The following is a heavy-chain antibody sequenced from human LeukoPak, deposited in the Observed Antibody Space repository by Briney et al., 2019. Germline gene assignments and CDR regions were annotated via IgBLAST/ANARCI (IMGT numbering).Heavy chain of an antibody. J-gene: IGHJ4*02. CDR1: GFTFSSYW. Sequence: QPGGSLRLSCAASGFTFSSYWMSWVRQAPGKGLEWVSTISGGGGSTYYADSVKGRFTISRDNAKNSLYLQMNSLRAEDTAVYYCAREEDTAMVTDYWGQGTLVTVSS. CDR3: AREEDTAMVTDY. V-gene: IGHV3-23*01. CDR2: ISGGGGST. D-gene: IGHD5-18*01.